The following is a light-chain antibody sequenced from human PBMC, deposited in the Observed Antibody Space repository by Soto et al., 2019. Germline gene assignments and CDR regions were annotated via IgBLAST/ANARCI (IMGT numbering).Light chain of an antibody. CDR1: QSLLHSNGYNY. Sequence: DIVMTQSPLSLPVTPGEPASISCRSSQSLLHSNGYNYLDWYLQKPGQSPQLLIYLGSNLASGVPDRFSGSGSGTEFTLKISRVEAEDVGVYYCMQALETPPWTFGQGTKVEIK. J-gene: IGKJ1*01. CDR2: LGS. V-gene: IGKV2-28*01. CDR3: MQALETPPWT.